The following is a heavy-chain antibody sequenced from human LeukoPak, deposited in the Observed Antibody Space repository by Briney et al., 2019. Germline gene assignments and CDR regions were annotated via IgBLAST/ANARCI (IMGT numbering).Heavy chain of an antibody. CDR2: IYYSGST. Sequence: PSETLSLTCTVSGGSISSYYWSWIRQPPGKGLEWIGYIYYSGSTNYNPSLKSRVTISVDTSKNQFSLKLSSVTAADTAVYYCARGSYYFGSGTYYPNDYWGQGILVTVSS. CDR1: GGSISSYY. CDR3: ARGSYYFGSGTYYPNDY. V-gene: IGHV4-59*01. J-gene: IGHJ4*02. D-gene: IGHD3-10*01.